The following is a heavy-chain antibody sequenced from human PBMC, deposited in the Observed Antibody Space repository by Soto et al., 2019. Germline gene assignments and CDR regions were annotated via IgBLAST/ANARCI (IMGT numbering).Heavy chain of an antibody. V-gene: IGHV1-24*01. CDR3: ATDRFGGLRYFDWPLAY. D-gene: IGHD3-9*01. CDR1: GYTLTELS. J-gene: IGHJ4*02. Sequence: APSVKVSCKVSGYTLTELSMHWVRQAPGKGLEWMGGFDPEDGETIYAQKFQGRVTMTEDTSTDTAYMELSSLRSEDTAVYYCATDRFGGLRYFDWPLAYWGQGSLVTVSS. CDR2: FDPEDGET.